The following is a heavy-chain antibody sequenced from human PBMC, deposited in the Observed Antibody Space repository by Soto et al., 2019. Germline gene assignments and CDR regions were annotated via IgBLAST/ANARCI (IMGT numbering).Heavy chain of an antibody. J-gene: IGHJ5*02. V-gene: IGHV3-30-3*01. CDR3: ARVLLPDYNDSSGLMYH. Sequence: QTGGSLRLSCAASGFIFSSYAMHWVRQAPGKGLEWVAVISYDGSNKYYADSVKGRFTISRDNSKNTLYVQMNSLRAEDTAVYYCARVLLPDYNDSSGLMYHWGKGTLVTVSS. CDR2: ISYDGSNK. CDR1: GFIFSSYA. D-gene: IGHD3-22*01.